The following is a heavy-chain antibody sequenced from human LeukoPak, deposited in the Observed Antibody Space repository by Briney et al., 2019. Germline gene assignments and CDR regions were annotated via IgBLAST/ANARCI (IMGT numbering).Heavy chain of an antibody. D-gene: IGHD2-8*02. CDR1: GFTFNSYA. Sequence: QTGGSLRLSCSASGFTFNSYAIHWVRQAPGKGLEYVSSIGTNGISTYYADSVTGRFTISRDNSKNSLYLQMSSLRAEDTAVYYCLKGQEVVYAPTFDYWGQGTLVTVSS. CDR3: LKGQEVVYAPTFDY. CDR2: IGTNGIST. V-gene: IGHV3-64D*09. J-gene: IGHJ4*02.